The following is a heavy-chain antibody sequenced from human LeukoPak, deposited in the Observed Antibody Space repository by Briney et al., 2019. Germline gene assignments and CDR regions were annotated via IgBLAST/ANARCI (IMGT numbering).Heavy chain of an antibody. CDR1: GFTFSSYS. Sequence: AGGSLRLSCAASGFTFSSYSMNWVRQAPGKGLEWVSSISSSSSYIYYADSVKGRFTISRDDAKNSLYLQMNSLRAEDTAVYYCARDINVRGGAYYYYGMDVWGQGTTVTVSS. CDR2: ISSSSSYI. CDR3: ARDINVRGGAYYYYGMDV. D-gene: IGHD3-10*02. V-gene: IGHV3-21*01. J-gene: IGHJ6*02.